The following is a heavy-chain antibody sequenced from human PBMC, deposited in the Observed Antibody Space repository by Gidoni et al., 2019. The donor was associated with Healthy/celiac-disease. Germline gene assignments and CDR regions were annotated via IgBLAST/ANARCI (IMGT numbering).Heavy chain of an antibody. V-gene: IGHV3-15*07. J-gene: IGHJ6*02. CDR1: GLTFSTAW. Sequence: EVQLVESGGGLVKHGGSVRLSCAASGLTFSTAWMNWVRQAPGKGLEWVGRMKRHTDGGTTDYAAPVKGRFTISRDDSKHTLYLQMNRLKTEDTAVYYCTTSTIFGVVGGMDVWGQGTTVTVSS. CDR3: TTSTIFGVVGGMDV. CDR2: MKRHTDGGTT. D-gene: IGHD3-3*01.